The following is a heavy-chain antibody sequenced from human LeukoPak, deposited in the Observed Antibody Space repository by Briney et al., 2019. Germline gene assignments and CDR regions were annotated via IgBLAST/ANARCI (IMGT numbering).Heavy chain of an antibody. CDR3: ARDHRSDDVFDY. CDR2: ITSSSSYT. J-gene: IGHJ4*02. Sequence: EGCLRLSCAASGFTSSDYYMSWIRQAPGKGLEWVSYITSSSSYTNYADSVKGRFTISRENAKISLYLQMNSLRAEDTAVYYCARDHRSDDVFDYWGQGTLVTVPS. V-gene: IGHV3-11*06. CDR1: GFTSSDYY. D-gene: IGHD1-1*01.